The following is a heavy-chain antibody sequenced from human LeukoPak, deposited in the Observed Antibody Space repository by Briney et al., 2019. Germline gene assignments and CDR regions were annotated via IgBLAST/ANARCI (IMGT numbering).Heavy chain of an antibody. J-gene: IGHJ4*02. CDR3: AISGYSSGWYLGALFDY. V-gene: IGHV3-23*01. CDR2: ISGSDGSA. CDR1: GFTFSSYA. Sequence: GGSLRLSCAASGFTFSSYAMSWVRQAPGKGLECVSAISGSDGSAYYADSVKGRFTISRDNSKNTLYLQMNSLRAEDTAVYHCAISGYSSGWYLGALFDYWGQGTLVTVSS. D-gene: IGHD6-19*01.